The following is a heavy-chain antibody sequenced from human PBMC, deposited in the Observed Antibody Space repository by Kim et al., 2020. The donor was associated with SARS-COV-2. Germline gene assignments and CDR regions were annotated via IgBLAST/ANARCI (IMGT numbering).Heavy chain of an antibody. V-gene: IGHV3-49*03. CDR1: GFTFGDYA. J-gene: IGHJ6*02. CDR2: VRTETYRATT. Sequence: GGSLRLSCSASGFTFGDYALTWYRQAPGQRLEWVGFVRTETYRATTRYAASVEGRFTISRDDSYSIAYLQMDSLKIEDTAVYYCASDRSSSVVADVWGQGTTVTVSS. D-gene: IGHD2-15*01. CDR3: ASDRSSSVVADV.